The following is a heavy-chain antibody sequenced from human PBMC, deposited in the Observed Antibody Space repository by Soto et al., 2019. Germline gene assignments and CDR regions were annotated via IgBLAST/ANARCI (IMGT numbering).Heavy chain of an antibody. CDR2: ISSGAITI. D-gene: IGHD5-18*01. J-gene: IGHJ4*02. CDR1: GFSFSSYE. Sequence: GGSLRLSCAASGFSFSSYEMNWVRQAPGKGLEWVSYISSGAITIYYADSVKGRFTISRDNAKNSLYLQMNSLRAEDTAVYYCAREATALGNYFDYWGQGTLVTVSS. V-gene: IGHV3-48*03. CDR3: AREATALGNYFDY.